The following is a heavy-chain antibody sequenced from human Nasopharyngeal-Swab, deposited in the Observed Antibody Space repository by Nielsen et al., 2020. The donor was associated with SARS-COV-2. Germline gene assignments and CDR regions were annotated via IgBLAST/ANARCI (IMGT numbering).Heavy chain of an antibody. CDR3: ARAGRVGDAYTGLDV. CDR2: INHNERT. V-gene: IGHV4-34*01. CDR1: GGSFNGFY. D-gene: IGHD5-24*01. J-gene: IGHJ6*02. Sequence: GSLRLSCSVSGGSFNGFYWNWIRQPPGKGLEWIGEINHNERTNYNPSLKSRVTMSVDTSTNQVSLKLNSLTATDTAVYYCARAGRVGDAYTGLDVWGQGTTVTVS.